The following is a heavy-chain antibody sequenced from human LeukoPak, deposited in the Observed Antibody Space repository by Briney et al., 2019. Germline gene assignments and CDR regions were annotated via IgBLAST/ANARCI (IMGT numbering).Heavy chain of an antibody. CDR1: GGSISSSSYY. Sequence: SETLSLTCSVSGGSISSSSYYWGRIRQPPGKGLEWIGSMYNVGSTYYNPSLKSRVTISGDTSKNQFSLKLTSVTAADTAVYYCARVRDNNSSSSPGVPYYFDYWGQGTLVTVSS. CDR3: ARVRDNNSSSSPGVPYYFDY. V-gene: IGHV4-39*01. J-gene: IGHJ4*02. D-gene: IGHD6-6*01. CDR2: MYNVGST.